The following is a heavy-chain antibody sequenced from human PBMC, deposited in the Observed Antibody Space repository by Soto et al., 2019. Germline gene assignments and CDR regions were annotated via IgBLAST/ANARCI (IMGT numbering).Heavy chain of an antibody. Sequence: GGSLRLSCAASGFTFSSYAMSWVRQAPGKGLEWVSSISGGGASTYYADSVKGRFTISRDNSKNTLSLQMNSLRAEDTALYYCAKRWNTTSWPVDYWGQGTLVTVSS. J-gene: IGHJ4*02. CDR1: GFTFSSYA. CDR3: AKRWNTTSWPVDY. D-gene: IGHD6-13*01. V-gene: IGHV3-23*01. CDR2: ISGGGAST.